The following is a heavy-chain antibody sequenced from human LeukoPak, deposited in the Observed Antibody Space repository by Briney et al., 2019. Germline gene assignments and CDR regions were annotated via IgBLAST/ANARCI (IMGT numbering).Heavy chain of an antibody. CDR2: TSYDGSNK. V-gene: IGHV3-30-3*01. Sequence: GRSLRLSCAASGFIFSNYALHWVRQAPGKGLEWVALTSYDGSNKYYADSVKGRFTISRDNSKNPLYLQMNSLRTEDTAVYYCARAGDYGSGSFRWRHFDYWGQGTLVTVSS. CDR1: GFIFSNYA. D-gene: IGHD3-10*01. J-gene: IGHJ4*02. CDR3: ARAGDYGSGSFRWRHFDY.